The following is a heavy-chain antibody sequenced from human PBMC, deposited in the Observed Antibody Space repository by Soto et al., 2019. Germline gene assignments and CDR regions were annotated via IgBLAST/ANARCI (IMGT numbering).Heavy chain of an antibody. CDR2: IYYSGST. Sequence: TLSLTCTVSGGSISSYYWSWIRQPPGKGLEWIGYIYYSGSTNYNPSLKSRVTISVDTSKNQFSLKLSSVTAADTAVYYCARGNYYDSSGYYYVDYWGQGTLVTVSS. V-gene: IGHV4-59*01. D-gene: IGHD3-22*01. CDR3: ARGNYYDSSGYYYVDY. CDR1: GGSISSYY. J-gene: IGHJ4*02.